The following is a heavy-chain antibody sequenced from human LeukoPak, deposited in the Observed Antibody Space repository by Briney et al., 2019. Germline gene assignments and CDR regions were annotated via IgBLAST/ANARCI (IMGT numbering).Heavy chain of an antibody. V-gene: IGHV3-7*03. CDR2: IKQDGSKK. CDR3: ATPLDYYDSSGYHQGGD. J-gene: IGHJ4*02. CDR1: RFTFSSHW. D-gene: IGHD3-22*01. Sequence: GGSLRLSCAASRFTFSSHWMTWVRQAPGKGLEWVANIKQDGSKKNYVDSVKGRFTISRDNAKNSLYLQMNSLRAEDTAVYYCATPLDYYDSSGYHQGGDWGQGTPVTVSS.